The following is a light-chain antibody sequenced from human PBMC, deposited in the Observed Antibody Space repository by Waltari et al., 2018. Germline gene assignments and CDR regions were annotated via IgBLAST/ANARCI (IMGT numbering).Light chain of an antibody. J-gene: IGKJ4*01. CDR2: DVS. CDR3: QQRDSWPLT. Sequence: ELVLTQSPATLSLSPGERAALSCRASQNVGSQLAWYQQRPGQAPRLLIDDVSNRATGIPARFRGSGSGTDFTLTISSLEPEDFAVYYCQQRDSWPLTFGGGTKVEIK. CDR1: QNVGSQ. V-gene: IGKV3-11*01.